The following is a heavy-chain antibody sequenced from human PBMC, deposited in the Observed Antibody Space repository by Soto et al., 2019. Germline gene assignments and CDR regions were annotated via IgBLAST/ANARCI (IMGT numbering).Heavy chain of an antibody. CDR1: GFTFSSYG. D-gene: IGHD6-13*01. CDR3: ANSKYSSSRYSYGTDV. V-gene: IGHV3-30*18. Sequence: QMQLVESGGGVVQPGRSLRLSCAASGFTFSSYGMHWVRQAPGKGLEWVAVISHDGSNKYYADSVKGRFTISRDNSKNTLYLEMNSLRAEDTAVYYCANSKYSSSRYSYGTDVWGQGTTVTVSS. J-gene: IGHJ6*02. CDR2: ISHDGSNK.